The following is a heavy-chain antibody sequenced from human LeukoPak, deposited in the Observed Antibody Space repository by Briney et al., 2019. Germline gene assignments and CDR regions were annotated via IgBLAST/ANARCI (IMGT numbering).Heavy chain of an antibody. CDR2: INPNSGGT. V-gene: IGHV1-2*02. CDR3: ARVGVGSSTSLDAFDI. Sequence: ASVKVSCKASGYTFTGYYMHWVRQAPGQGLEWMGWINPNSGGTNYAQKFQGRVTMTRDTSISTAYMELSRLRSDDTAVYYCARVGVGSSTSLDAFDIWGEGTMVTVSS. J-gene: IGHJ3*02. CDR1: GYTFTGYY. D-gene: IGHD2-2*01.